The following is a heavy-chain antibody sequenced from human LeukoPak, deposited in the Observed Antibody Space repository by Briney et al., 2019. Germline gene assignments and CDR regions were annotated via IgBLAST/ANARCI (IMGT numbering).Heavy chain of an antibody. CDR2: IGGSGGST. CDR3: ARLNYFDY. V-gene: IGHV3-23*01. Sequence: GGSLRLSCAASGFTFSSYAMSWVRQAPGKGLEWVSVIGGSGGSTYYADSVKGRFTISRDNSKNTLNLQMHSLRAEDTAVYYCARLNYFDYWGQGTPVTVSS. CDR1: GFTFSSYA. J-gene: IGHJ4*02. D-gene: IGHD2-21*01.